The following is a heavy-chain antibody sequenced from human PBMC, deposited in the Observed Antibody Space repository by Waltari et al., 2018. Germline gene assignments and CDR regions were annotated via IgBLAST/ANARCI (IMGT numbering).Heavy chain of an antibody. CDR1: GFPFSRSW. CDR3: ARDLVATPP. J-gene: IGHJ5*02. D-gene: IGHD2-21*02. CDR2: IQQNGSEK. Sequence: EVQLVESGGDLVQPGGSLGLSCAASGFPFSRSWMTWVRQAPGKGLEWVGNIQQNGSEKWYADSVRGRFTISRDNAMNSLYLQMNSLRVEDTAVYYCARDLVATPPWGQGTLVTVSS. V-gene: IGHV3-7*01.